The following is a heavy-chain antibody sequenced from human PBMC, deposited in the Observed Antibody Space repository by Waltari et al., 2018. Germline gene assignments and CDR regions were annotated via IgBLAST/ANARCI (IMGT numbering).Heavy chain of an antibody. J-gene: IGHJ3*02. Sequence: EVQLVESGGGLVQPGGSLRLSCAASGFTLSIYWMSWVRQAPWKGLEWVANMMTDGRVVYYVDSVRGRFTISRDNAKNSLYLQMNSLRPEDTAVYYCVRDQWFAFDIWGQGTMVTVSS. CDR3: VRDQWFAFDI. D-gene: IGHD3-22*01. V-gene: IGHV3-7*01. CDR2: MMTDGRVV. CDR1: GFTLSIYW.